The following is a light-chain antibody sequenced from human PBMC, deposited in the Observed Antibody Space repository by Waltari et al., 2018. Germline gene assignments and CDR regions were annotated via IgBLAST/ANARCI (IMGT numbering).Light chain of an antibody. CDR1: DSNIGTNS. J-gene: IGLJ1*01. V-gene: IGLV1-47*01. CDR3: AAWDSGLSVSYV. Sequence: QSVLSQPPSASATPGPRVTISCSGTDSNIGTNSVFWYQHVPGQAPRLLIYRTDQRPSGIPDRFSGSKSGTSASLAITGLRSEDEADYYCAAWDSGLSVSYVFGSGTKVTV. CDR2: RTD.